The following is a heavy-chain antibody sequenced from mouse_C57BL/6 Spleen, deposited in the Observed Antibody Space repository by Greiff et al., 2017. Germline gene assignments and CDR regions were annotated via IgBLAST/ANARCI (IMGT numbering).Heavy chain of an antibody. Sequence: QVQLKQPGAELVKPGASVKLSCKASGYTFTSYWMHWVKQRPGQGLEWIGMIHPNSGSTNYNEKFKSKATLTVDKSSSTAYMQLSSLTSEDSAVYYCAREDGYYVAWFAYWGQGTLVTVSA. V-gene: IGHV1-64*01. CDR2: IHPNSGST. J-gene: IGHJ3*01. CDR1: GYTFTSYW. CDR3: AREDGYYVAWFAY. D-gene: IGHD2-3*01.